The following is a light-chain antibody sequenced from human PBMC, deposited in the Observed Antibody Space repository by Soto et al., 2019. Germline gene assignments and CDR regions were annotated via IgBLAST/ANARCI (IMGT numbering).Light chain of an antibody. CDR3: SSYTSRSTLDYV. J-gene: IGLJ1*01. CDR2: EVS. CDR1: SSDVGGYNY. Sequence: QSVLTQPASVSGSPGQSITISCTGTSSDVGGYNYVSWYQQHPGKAPKLMIYEVSNRPSGVSNRFSGSKSGNTASLTISGLQAEDEPDYYCSSYTSRSTLDYVFGSGTKLTVL. V-gene: IGLV2-14*01.